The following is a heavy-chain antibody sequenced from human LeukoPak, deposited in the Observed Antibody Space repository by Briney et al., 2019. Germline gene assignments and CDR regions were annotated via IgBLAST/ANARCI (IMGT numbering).Heavy chain of an antibody. V-gene: IGHV3-74*01. CDR1: GFTFSSYW. CDR3: VLRYFDWLSEFYFDY. CDR2: ISSDGST. J-gene: IGHJ4*02. Sequence: GGSLRLSCAGSGFTFSSYWMHWVRQAPGKGLVWVSRISSDGSTRYADSVKGRFTISRDNAKNTLFLHMTSLRAEDTAVYYCVLRYFDWLSEFYFDYWGQGTLVSVSS. D-gene: IGHD3-9*01.